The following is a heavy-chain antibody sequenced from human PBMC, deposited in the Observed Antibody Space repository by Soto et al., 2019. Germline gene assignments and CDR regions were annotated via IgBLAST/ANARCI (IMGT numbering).Heavy chain of an antibody. D-gene: IGHD5-18*01. V-gene: IGHV4-39*01. Sequence: SETLSLTCTVSGGSISSSSYYWGWIRQPPGKGLEWIGNIYYSGSTFYNPSLKSRVTISVDTSKNQFSLKLSSVTAADTAVYYCARVPRYSYGLWYFDYWGQGTLVTVSS. CDR1: GGSISSSSYY. CDR3: ARVPRYSYGLWYFDY. CDR2: IYYSGST. J-gene: IGHJ4*02.